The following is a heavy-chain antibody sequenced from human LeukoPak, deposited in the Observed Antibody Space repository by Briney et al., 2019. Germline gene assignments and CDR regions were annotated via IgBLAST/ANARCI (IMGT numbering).Heavy chain of an antibody. J-gene: IGHJ4*02. CDR1: GFTFINYA. CDR2: FRVDGET. D-gene: IGHD2-21*01. Sequence: GGSLRLSCAASGFTFINYAMSWVRQAPGKGLEWVSVFRVDGETNHAESVQGRFTISRDTSKNTVYLQMNSLRAEETAIYYCAKNHFYGDGCTLRYFDHGGQGTLVTVSS. CDR3: AKNHFYGDGCTLRYFDH. V-gene: IGHV3-23*01.